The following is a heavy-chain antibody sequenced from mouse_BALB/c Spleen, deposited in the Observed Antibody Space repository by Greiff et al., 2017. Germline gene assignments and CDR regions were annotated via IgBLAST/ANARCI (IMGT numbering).Heavy chain of an antibody. CDR3: ASLYYGNYHAMDY. CDR1: GFSLTSYG. D-gene: IGHD2-1*01. V-gene: IGHV2-9*02. Sequence: VQLKQSGPGLVAPSQSLSITCTVSGFSLTSYGVHWVRQPPGKGLEWLGVIWAGGSTNYNSALMSRLSISKDNSKSQVFLKMNSLQTDDTAMYYCASLYYGNYHAMDYWGQGTSVTVSS. J-gene: IGHJ4*01. CDR2: IWAGGST.